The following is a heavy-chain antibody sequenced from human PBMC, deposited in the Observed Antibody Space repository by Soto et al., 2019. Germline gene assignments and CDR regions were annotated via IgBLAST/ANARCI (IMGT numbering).Heavy chain of an antibody. Sequence: SVKVSCKASGGTFSSYAISWVRQAPGQGLEWMGGIIPILGTANYAQKFQGRVTITADESTSTAYMELSSLRSEDTAVYYCATWYYYVSGSPTGYFDYWGQEPLVTVPS. CDR3: ATWYYYVSGSPTGYFDY. J-gene: IGHJ4*02. CDR2: IIPILGTA. CDR1: GGTFSSYA. V-gene: IGHV1-69*13. D-gene: IGHD3-10*01.